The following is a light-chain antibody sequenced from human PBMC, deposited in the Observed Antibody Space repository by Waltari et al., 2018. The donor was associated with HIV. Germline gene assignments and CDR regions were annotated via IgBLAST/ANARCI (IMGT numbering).Light chain of an antibody. CDR3: QQYDSLPIT. Sequence: DIQMTQSPSSLSASVGDRVTISCQASHDIQTSLNWYQHKPGVAPKLLIYETFKLETGVPSWFSGSRSGTLFNLTIHYLKSEDVATFYCQQYDSLPITFGQGTRLDLK. CDR2: ETF. CDR1: HDIQTS. V-gene: IGKV1-33*01. J-gene: IGKJ5*01.